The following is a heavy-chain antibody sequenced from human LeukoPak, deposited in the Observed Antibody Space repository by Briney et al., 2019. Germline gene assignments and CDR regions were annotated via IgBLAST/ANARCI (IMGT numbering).Heavy chain of an antibody. D-gene: IGHD3-10*01. CDR1: GGSISSYY. CDR3: ARSELLWFGGVNSGFDY. Sequence: SETLSLTCTVSGGSISSYYWSWIRQPPGKGLEWIGYIYYSGSTNCNPSLKSRVTISLDTSKNQFSLKLSSVTAADTAVYYCARSELLWFGGVNSGFDYWGQGTLVTVSS. CDR2: IYYSGST. V-gene: IGHV4-59*01. J-gene: IGHJ4*02.